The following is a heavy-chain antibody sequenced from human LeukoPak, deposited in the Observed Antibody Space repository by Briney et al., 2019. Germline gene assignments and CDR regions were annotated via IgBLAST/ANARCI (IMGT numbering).Heavy chain of an antibody. D-gene: IGHD3-16*01. V-gene: IGHV1-18*01. Sequence: ASVKDSCKASGYTFTRYGISWVRQAPGQGLEWMGWIRAYNGNTNYAQKLQGRVTMTTDTSTSTDYMELRSLRSDDRAVDYCARDLFGGHWTFDYWGQGTLVTVSS. CDR3: ARDLFGGHWTFDY. CDR2: IRAYNGNT. CDR1: GYTFTRYG. J-gene: IGHJ4*02.